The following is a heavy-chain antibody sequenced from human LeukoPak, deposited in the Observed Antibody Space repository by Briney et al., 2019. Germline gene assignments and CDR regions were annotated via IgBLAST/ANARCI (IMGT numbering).Heavy chain of an antibody. CDR3: ARRFIGDHSSDYSLFDY. CDR2: INYSGST. CDR1: GGSISGSSYF. J-gene: IGHJ4*02. Sequence: SETLSLTCTVSGGSISGSSYFWGWIRQPPGKGLEWIGSINYSGSTYYNPSLKSRVTISVDTSMNQFSLKLSSVTAADTAVYYCARRFIGDHSSDYSLFDYWGQGTLVTVSS. V-gene: IGHV4-39*01. D-gene: IGHD3-22*01.